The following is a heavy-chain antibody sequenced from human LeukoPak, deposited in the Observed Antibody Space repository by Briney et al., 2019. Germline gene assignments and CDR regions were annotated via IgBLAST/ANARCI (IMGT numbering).Heavy chain of an antibody. D-gene: IGHD6-13*01. Sequence: RRASVKVSCKASGYTFTNYYMHWVRQAPGQGLEWMGIINPSGGSTSYAQKFQGRVTMTRDTSTSTVYMELSSLRSEDTAVYYCARDLRGVKRSSNWFDPWGQGTLVTVSS. J-gene: IGHJ5*02. CDR1: GYTFTNYY. CDR3: ARDLRGVKRSSNWFDP. CDR2: INPSGGST. V-gene: IGHV1-46*01.